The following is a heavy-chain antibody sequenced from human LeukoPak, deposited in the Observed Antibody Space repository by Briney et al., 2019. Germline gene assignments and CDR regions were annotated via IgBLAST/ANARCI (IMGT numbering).Heavy chain of an antibody. Sequence: SETLSLTCAVHGGSFSGYYWSWIRQPPGKGLEWIGEINHSGSTNYNPSLKSRVTISVDTSKNQFSLKLSSVTAADTAVYYCAGYGDYEGYFDYWGQGTLVTVSS. CDR3: AGYGDYEGYFDY. CDR1: GGSFSGYY. V-gene: IGHV4-34*01. CDR2: INHSGST. J-gene: IGHJ4*02. D-gene: IGHD4-17*01.